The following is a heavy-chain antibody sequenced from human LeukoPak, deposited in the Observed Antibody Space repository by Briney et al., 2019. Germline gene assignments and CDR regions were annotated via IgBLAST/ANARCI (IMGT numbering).Heavy chain of an antibody. Sequence: GGSLRLSCAASGLTFSSYAMNWVRQAPGKGLEWVSAISGGGGNTYYADSVKGRFTISRDNSKNTLYLQMNSLRAEDTAVYYCAKERLVSGWPYNWFDPWGQGTLVTVSS. J-gene: IGHJ5*02. CDR1: GLTFSSYA. CDR3: AKERLVSGWPYNWFDP. V-gene: IGHV3-23*01. D-gene: IGHD6-19*01. CDR2: ISGGGGNT.